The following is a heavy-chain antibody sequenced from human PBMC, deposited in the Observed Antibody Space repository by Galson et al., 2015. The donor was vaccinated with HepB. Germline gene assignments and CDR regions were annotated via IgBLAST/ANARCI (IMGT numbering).Heavy chain of an antibody. J-gene: IGHJ4*02. CDR2: ISGSGGST. D-gene: IGHD4-17*01. CDR3: AKNYGDYYLGGYYFDY. CDR1: GFTFSSYA. Sequence: SLRLSCAASGFTFSSYAMSWVRQAPGKGLEWVSAISGSGGSTYYADSVKGRFTISRDNSKNTLYLQMNSLRAEDTAVYYCAKNYGDYYLGGYYFDYWGQGTLVTVSS. V-gene: IGHV3-23*01.